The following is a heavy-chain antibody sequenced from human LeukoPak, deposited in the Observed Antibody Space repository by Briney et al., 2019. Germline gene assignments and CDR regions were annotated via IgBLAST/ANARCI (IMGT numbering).Heavy chain of an antibody. CDR1: GGSISSSSYY. Sequence: PSETLSLTCTVSGGSISSSSYYWGWVRQPPGKGLEWIGSIYYSGSTYYNPSLKSRVTISVDTSKNQFSLKLSSVTAADTAVYYCARGRYSYGYRYYFDYWGQGTLVTVSS. CDR3: ARGRYSYGYRYYFDY. CDR2: IYYSGST. J-gene: IGHJ4*02. V-gene: IGHV4-39*01. D-gene: IGHD5-18*01.